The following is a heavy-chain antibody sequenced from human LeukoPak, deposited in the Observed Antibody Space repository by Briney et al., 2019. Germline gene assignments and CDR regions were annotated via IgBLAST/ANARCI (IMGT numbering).Heavy chain of an antibody. V-gene: IGHV3-7*01. CDR3: ARDAYSGYDY. D-gene: IGHD5-12*01. J-gene: IGHJ4*02. CDR1: GFTFSTKW. CDR2: INQDGSEK. Sequence: GGSLRLSCAASGFTFSTKWMSWVRQAPGKGPEWVANINQDGSEKNSVESMKGRFTISRDNARDSLYLQMNDLRAEDTAIYYCARDAYSGYDYWGQGTLVTVSS.